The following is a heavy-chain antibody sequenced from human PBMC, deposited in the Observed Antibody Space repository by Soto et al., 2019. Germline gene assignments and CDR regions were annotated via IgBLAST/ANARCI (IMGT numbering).Heavy chain of an antibody. CDR2: ISTYNGNT. CDR3: ARGMRTNGLDV. V-gene: IGHV1-18*04. J-gene: IGHJ6*02. Sequence: QVQLLQSGAEVKKPGASVKVSCKASGYKFNTYGITWVRQAPGQGLEWLGGISTYNGNTDYPQNLQDTVTMTTEPSTSTAYWEVRSLNSDDTAVYFCARGMRTNGLDVWGQGNTVTVSS. D-gene: IGHD4-17*01. CDR1: GYKFNTYG.